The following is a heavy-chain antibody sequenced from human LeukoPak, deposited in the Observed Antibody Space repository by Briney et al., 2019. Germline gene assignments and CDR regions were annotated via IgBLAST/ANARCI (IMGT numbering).Heavy chain of an antibody. Sequence: GASVKVSCKASGYTFTSYGISWVRQAPGQGLEWMGWISAYDGNTNYAQKLQGRVTMTTDTSTRTAYMELRSLRSDDTAVYYCARDWGYCSSTSCYLVWGQGTLVTVSS. V-gene: IGHV1-18*01. CDR3: ARDWGYCSSTSCYLV. D-gene: IGHD2-2*01. CDR2: ISAYDGNT. J-gene: IGHJ4*02. CDR1: GYTFTSYG.